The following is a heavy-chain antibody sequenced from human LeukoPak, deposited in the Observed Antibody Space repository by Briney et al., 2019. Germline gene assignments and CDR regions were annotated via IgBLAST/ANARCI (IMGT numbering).Heavy chain of an antibody. D-gene: IGHD6-19*01. V-gene: IGHV3-7*01. CDR3: ARRTVAGSLDY. J-gene: IGHJ4*02. CDR1: GFTFSNYW. CDR2: IKQDGSEK. Sequence: GGSLRLSCAASGFTFSNYWMSWVRQAPGKGLQWVANIKQDGSEKYYVDSVKGRFTISRDDAKNLLYLQMNSLRAEDTAVYYCARRTVAGSLDYWGQGSLVTVSS.